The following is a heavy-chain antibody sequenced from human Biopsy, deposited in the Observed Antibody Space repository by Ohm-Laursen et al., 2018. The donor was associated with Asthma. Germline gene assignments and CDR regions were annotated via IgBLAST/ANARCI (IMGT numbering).Heavy chain of an antibody. CDR3: VRGSSSWHHGPFHYYYGLDV. CDR1: SGSGGYMRSGNYY. CDR2: IYYSGTT. V-gene: IGHV4-39*01. J-gene: IGHJ6*02. D-gene: IGHD6-13*01. Sequence: GTLSLTRNLSSGSGGYMRSGNYYWGWIRQPPGKGLEWIGSIYYSGTTYYNPSLESRLTVSADTTKNQFSLKLTSVTAADTAVYYCVRGSSSWHHGPFHYYYGLDVWGQGTTATVSS.